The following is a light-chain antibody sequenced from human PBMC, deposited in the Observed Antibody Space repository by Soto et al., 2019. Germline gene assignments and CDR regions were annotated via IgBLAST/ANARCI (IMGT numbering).Light chain of an antibody. Sequence: EIVLTQSPGTLSLSPGERGTLACRGSQSVSSSYLAWYQQKPGQAPRLLIYGASSRATGIPDRFSGSGSGTDFTLTISRLEPEDFAVYYCQQYGSSPPTFGQGTKVDIK. CDR2: GAS. CDR3: QQYGSSPPT. CDR1: QSVSSSY. J-gene: IGKJ1*01. V-gene: IGKV3-20*01.